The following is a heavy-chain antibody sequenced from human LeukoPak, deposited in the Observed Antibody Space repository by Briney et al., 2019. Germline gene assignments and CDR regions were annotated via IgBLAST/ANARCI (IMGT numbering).Heavy chain of an antibody. D-gene: IGHD5-18*01. V-gene: IGHV3-66*01. CDR1: GVTGSENY. CDR3: ARDRADGYNYGDYFDN. Sequence: PGGSLRLSCAASGVTGSENYMSWVRQAAGKGLEWVSVIYGSSRTYYADSVKGRFTISRDNSKNTVYLQMDSLRAEDTAVYYCARDRADGYNYGDYFDNWGQGTLVTVSS. J-gene: IGHJ4*02. CDR2: IYGSSRT.